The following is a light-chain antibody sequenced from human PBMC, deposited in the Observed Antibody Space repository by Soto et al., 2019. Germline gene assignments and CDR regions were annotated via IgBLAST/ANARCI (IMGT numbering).Light chain of an antibody. CDR1: QSVSSSF. CDR2: GAS. Sequence: EIVLTQSPGTLSLSPGERATLSCRASQSVSSSFLAWYQQKPGQAPRLLIYGASSRATGIPDRFSGSGCGTDFNFTISGQEPEDFAVYYCQQYASSPWTFGQGTKVDIK. CDR3: QQYASSPWT. V-gene: IGKV3-20*01. J-gene: IGKJ1*01.